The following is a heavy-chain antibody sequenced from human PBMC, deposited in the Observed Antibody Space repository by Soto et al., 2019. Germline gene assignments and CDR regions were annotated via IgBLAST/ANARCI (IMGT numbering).Heavy chain of an antibody. CDR3: ARGKWFDP. J-gene: IGHJ5*02. V-gene: IGHV4-34*01. CDR2: INHSGST. CDR1: GGSFSGYY. Sequence: PSETLSLTCAVYGGSFSGYYWSWIRQPPGKGLEWIGEINHSGSTNYNPSLKSRVTISVDTSKNQFSLKLSSVTAADTAVYYCARGKWFDPWGQGTLVTVSS.